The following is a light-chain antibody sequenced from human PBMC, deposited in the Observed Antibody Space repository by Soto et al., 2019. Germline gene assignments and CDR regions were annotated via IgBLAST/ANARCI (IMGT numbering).Light chain of an antibody. V-gene: IGKV3-15*01. Sequence: EIVMTQSPATLSVSPGERATLSCRASQSVSSNLAWHQQKPGQAPRLLIYGASTRAAGIPARFSGSGSGTECTLTISSLQSEDFAVYYCQQYNNWPRIFGPGTKVDIK. CDR1: QSVSSN. CDR2: GAS. J-gene: IGKJ3*01. CDR3: QQYNNWPRI.